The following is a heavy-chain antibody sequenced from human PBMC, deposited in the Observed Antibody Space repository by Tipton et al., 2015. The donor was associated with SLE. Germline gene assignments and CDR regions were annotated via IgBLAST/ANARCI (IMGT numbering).Heavy chain of an antibody. V-gene: IGHV4-30-4*01. J-gene: IGHJ3*02. CDR1: GGSISSGDYY. CDR2: IYYSGST. Sequence: TLSLTCTVSGGSISSGDYYWSWIRQPPGKGLEWIGYIYYSGSTNYNPSLKSRVTISVDTSKNQFSLKLSSGTAADTAVYYCATHGSGSHDAFDIWGQGTMVTVSS. CDR3: ATHGSGSHDAFDI. D-gene: IGHD3-10*01.